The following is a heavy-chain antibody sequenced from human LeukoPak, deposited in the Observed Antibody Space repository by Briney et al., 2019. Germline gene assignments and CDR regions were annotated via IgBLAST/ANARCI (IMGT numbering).Heavy chain of an antibody. CDR3: ARDSSYYYDSSGLDAFDI. D-gene: IGHD3-22*01. CDR2: LSTYNGNT. Sequence: ASVKVSCKASGYSFTSYGLSWVRQAPGQGLEWMGWLSTYNGNTHYAQNLQGRVTMTTDTSTSTAYMELRSLRSDDTAVYYCARDSSYYYDSSGLDAFDIWGQGTMVTVSS. J-gene: IGHJ3*02. V-gene: IGHV1-18*01. CDR1: GYSFTSYG.